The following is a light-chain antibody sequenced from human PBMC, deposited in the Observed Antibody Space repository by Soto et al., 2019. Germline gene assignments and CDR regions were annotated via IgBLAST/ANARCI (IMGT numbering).Light chain of an antibody. Sequence: DIVMTQSPDSLAVSLGERATINCKSTQSVLYSSNNKNYLAWYQQKPGQPPKLLIYWASTRESGVHDRFSGSGSGTDSTLTIRSLQAEGVAVYYCKQYYRELTCGGGTKVDIK. CDR1: QSVLYSSNNKNY. CDR3: KQYYRELT. CDR2: WAS. J-gene: IGKJ4*01. V-gene: IGKV4-1*01.